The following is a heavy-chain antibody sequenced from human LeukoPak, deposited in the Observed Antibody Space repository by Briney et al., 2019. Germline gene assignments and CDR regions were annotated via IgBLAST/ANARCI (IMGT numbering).Heavy chain of an antibody. CDR1: GFTFSQYD. V-gene: IGHV3-30*18. D-gene: IGHD2-2*01. CDR3: ANLGGYCSSTSCLLY. J-gene: IGHJ4*02. Sequence: GGSLRLSCAASGFTFSQYDMHWVRQAPGKGLEWVAVISTDVSHKYYADYVEGRFTISRDNSRNTMYLQMNSLRAEDTAVYYCANLGGYCSSTSCLLYWGQGTLVTVSS. CDR2: ISTDVSHK.